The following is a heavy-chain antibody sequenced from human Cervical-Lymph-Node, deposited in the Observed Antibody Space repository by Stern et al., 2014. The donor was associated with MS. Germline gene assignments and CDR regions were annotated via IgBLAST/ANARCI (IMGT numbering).Heavy chain of an antibody. Sequence: VQLVESGAEVKKPGSSVKVSCKASGGTFNSYVISWVRQAPGPGLEWMGGFGTLFSTTHYAQKLQGRVTITADESRSTTYMELTSLRSDDTAVYYCARGGIGSSRLYYHFYGMDIWGQGTTVTVSS. CDR3: ARGGIGSSRLYYHFYGMDI. CDR1: GGTFNSYV. CDR2: FGTLFSTT. D-gene: IGHD6-6*01. V-gene: IGHV1-69*01. J-gene: IGHJ6*02.